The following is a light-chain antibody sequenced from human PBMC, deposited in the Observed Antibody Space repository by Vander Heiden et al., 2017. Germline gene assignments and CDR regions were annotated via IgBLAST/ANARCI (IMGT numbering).Light chain of an antibody. J-gene: IGKJ3*01. Sequence: DIQMTQTPSSLSASVGDRVTITCQASQGISSYLNWYQQKPGKAPKLLIYAASSLQSGVPSRFSGSGSGTDFTLTISSLQPEDFATYYCQQSYSTPFTFGPGTKVDIK. CDR3: QQSYSTPFT. CDR2: AAS. CDR1: QGISSY. V-gene: IGKV1-39*01.